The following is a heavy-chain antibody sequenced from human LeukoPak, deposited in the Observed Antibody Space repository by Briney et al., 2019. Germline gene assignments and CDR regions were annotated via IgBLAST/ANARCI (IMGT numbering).Heavy chain of an antibody. V-gene: IGHV1-2*02. CDR2: IKPDSGDT. CDR1: GYTFSGYY. Sequence: ASVKVSCKASGYTFSGYYIHWVRQAPGQGLEWMGVIKPDSGDTNYAQKFQGRVTMTRDTSITTAYMELNRLTSDDTAVYYCVRDRPHNWFDPWGQGTLVTVSS. J-gene: IGHJ5*02. CDR3: VRDRPHNWFDP.